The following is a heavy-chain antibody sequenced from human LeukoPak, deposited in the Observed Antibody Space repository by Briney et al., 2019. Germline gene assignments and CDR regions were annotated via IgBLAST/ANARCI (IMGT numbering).Heavy chain of an antibody. CDR1: GFTFSSYS. Sequence: PGGSLRLSCAASGFTFSSYSMNWVRQAPGKGLEWVSSISSSSSYIYCADSVKGRFTISRDNAKNSLYLQMNSLRAEDTAVYYCAREGIAAAGEDYWGQGTLVTVSS. J-gene: IGHJ4*02. V-gene: IGHV3-21*01. CDR3: AREGIAAAGEDY. CDR2: ISSSSSYI. D-gene: IGHD6-13*01.